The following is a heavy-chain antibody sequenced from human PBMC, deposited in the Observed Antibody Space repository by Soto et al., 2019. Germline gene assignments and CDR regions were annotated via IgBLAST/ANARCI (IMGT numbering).Heavy chain of an antibody. CDR2: IYYNGST. CDR3: ARDNYDYDLYYFDY. CDR1: GGSISSGDSY. J-gene: IGHJ4*02. V-gene: IGHV4-30-4*01. D-gene: IGHD3-3*01. Sequence: KTSETLSLTCTVSGGSISSGDSYWSWIRQPPGKGLEWIGYIYYNGSTSYNPSLKSRVAISVDTSKNQFSLKLSSVTAADTAVYYCARDNYDYDLYYFDYWGQGTLVTVSS.